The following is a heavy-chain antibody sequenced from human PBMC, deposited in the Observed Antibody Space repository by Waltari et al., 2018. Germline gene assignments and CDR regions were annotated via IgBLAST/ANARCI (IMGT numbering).Heavy chain of an antibody. V-gene: IGHV1-69*04. D-gene: IGHD6-19*01. Sequence: QVQLVQSGAEVKKPGSSVKVSCTASGGTFSSYAISWVRQAPGQGLAWMGGIIPILGIANYAQKFQGRVTITADESTSTAYMELSSLRSEDTAVYYCARDAPGIAVAGSPNYYYYYMDVWGKGTTVTVSS. J-gene: IGHJ6*03. CDR2: IIPILGIA. CDR1: GGTFSSYA. CDR3: ARDAPGIAVAGSPNYYYYYMDV.